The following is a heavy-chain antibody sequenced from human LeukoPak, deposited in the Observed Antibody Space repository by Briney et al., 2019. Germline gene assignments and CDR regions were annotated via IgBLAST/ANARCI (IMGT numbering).Heavy chain of an antibody. D-gene: IGHD3-22*01. CDR3: AKENDSSGYYLYYFDY. CDR2: ISGSGGST. Sequence: GGSLRLSCAASGFTFSSYAMSWVRQAPGKGLEWVSAISGSGGSTYYADSVKGRSTISRDNSKNTLYLQMNSLRAEDTAVYYCAKENDSSGYYLYYFDYWGQGTLVTVSS. J-gene: IGHJ4*02. V-gene: IGHV3-23*01. CDR1: GFTFSSYA.